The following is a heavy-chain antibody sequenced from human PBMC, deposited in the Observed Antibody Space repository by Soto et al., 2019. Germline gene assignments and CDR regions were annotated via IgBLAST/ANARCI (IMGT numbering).Heavy chain of an antibody. Sequence: GGSLRLSCAASGFTFSSYAMSWVRQAPGQGLEWVSAISGSGGSTYYADSVKGRFTISRDNSKNTLYLQMTSLRADDTAVYYCAKDRRAGGNYGFYSDFWGQGALVTVSS. CDR1: GFTFSSYA. D-gene: IGHD1-7*01. CDR2: ISGSGGST. CDR3: AKDRRAGGNYGFYSDF. V-gene: IGHV3-23*01. J-gene: IGHJ4*02.